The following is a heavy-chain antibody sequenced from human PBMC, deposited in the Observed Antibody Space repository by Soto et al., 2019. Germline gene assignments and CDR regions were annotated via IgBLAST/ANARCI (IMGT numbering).Heavy chain of an antibody. J-gene: IGHJ5*02. D-gene: IGHD2-15*01. CDR2: IYHSEST. Sequence: QLQLQESGSGLVKPSQTLSLTCAVSGGSISSGGYSWSWIRQPPGKGLEWIGYIYHSESTYYNPSLKSRVTISVDRSKNQFSLKLSSVTAADTAVYYCARVVVAATVNWFDPWGQGTLVTVSS. V-gene: IGHV4-30-2*01. CDR1: GGSISSGGYS. CDR3: ARVVVAATVNWFDP.